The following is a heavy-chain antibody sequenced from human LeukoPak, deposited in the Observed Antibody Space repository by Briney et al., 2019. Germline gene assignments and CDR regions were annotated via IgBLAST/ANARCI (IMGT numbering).Heavy chain of an antibody. J-gene: IGHJ4*02. V-gene: IGHV3-33*06. CDR3: AKHDSSGYAFDY. Sequence: GRSLRLSCAAPGFTFSSYGMHWVRQAPGKGLEWVAVIWYDGSNKYYADSVKGRFTISRDNSKNTLYLQMNSLRAEDTAVYYCAKHDSSGYAFDYWGQGTLVTVSS. D-gene: IGHD3-22*01. CDR2: IWYDGSNK. CDR1: GFTFSSYG.